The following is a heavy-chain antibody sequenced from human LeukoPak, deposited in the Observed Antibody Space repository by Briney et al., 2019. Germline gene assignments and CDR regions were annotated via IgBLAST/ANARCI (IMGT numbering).Heavy chain of an antibody. D-gene: IGHD6-19*01. Sequence: GASVKVSCKASGYTFTGYYMHWVRQAPGQGLEWMGWMNPNSGNTGYAQKFQGRVTMTRNTSISTAYMELSSLRSEDTAVYYCARGPNSSGWGQGTLVTVSS. V-gene: IGHV1-8*02. CDR2: MNPNSGNT. CDR3: ARGPNSSG. CDR1: GYTFTGYY. J-gene: IGHJ4*02.